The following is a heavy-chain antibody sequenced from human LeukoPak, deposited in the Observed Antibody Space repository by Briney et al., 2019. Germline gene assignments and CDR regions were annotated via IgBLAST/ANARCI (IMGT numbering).Heavy chain of an antibody. CDR2: INEGGNVK. CDR3: ARVGKNGWDFDH. Sequence: GGSLRLSCAASGFTFSAYWVTWVRQAPGKGLEWVANINEGGNVKFYVDSVKGRFTISRDNTKISLYLQMYSLRAEDTAVYYCARVGKNGWDFDHWGQGTLVTVSS. J-gene: IGHJ4*02. CDR1: GFTFSAYW. V-gene: IGHV3-7*01. D-gene: IGHD6-19*01.